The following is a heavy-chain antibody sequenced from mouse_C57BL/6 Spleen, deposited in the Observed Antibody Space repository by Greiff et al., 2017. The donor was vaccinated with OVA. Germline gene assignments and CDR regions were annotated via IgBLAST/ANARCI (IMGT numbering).Heavy chain of an antibody. CDR1: GYTFTDYE. Sequence: VQLVESGAELVRPGASVTLSCTASGYTFTDYEMHWVKQTPVHGLEWIGAIDPETGGTAYNQKFTGKAILTADKSSSTAYMELRSLTSGNSAVYYCTPNYYGSSFYARDYWGQGTSVTVSS. J-gene: IGHJ4*01. CDR3: TPNYYGSSFYARDY. CDR2: IDPETGGT. V-gene: IGHV1-15*01. D-gene: IGHD1-1*01.